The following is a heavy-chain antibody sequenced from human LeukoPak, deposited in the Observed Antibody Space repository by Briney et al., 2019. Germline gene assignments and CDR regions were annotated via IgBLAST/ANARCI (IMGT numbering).Heavy chain of an antibody. V-gene: IGHV3-64D*06. J-gene: IGHJ5*02. CDR2: ISSNGGTT. D-gene: IGHD3-22*01. CDR3: APSPYYYESSGYSA. CDR1: GFTFSSYA. Sequence: GGSLRLSCSASGFTFSSYAMHWVRQAAGKGLEYVSSISSNGGTTYYADSVKGRFTISRDNSKNTLYLQMSSLRAEDTAVYYCAPSPYYYESSGYSAWGQGTLVTVSS.